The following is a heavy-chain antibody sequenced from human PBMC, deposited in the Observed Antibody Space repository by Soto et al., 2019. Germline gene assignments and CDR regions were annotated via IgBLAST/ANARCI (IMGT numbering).Heavy chain of an antibody. J-gene: IGHJ3*01. CDR2: VYHSGNI. CDR3: ARRNYYDFEGINGAFDV. V-gene: IGHV4-38-2*01. CDR1: GYSISRGYH. D-gene: IGHD3-22*01. Sequence: SETLSLTCAVSGYSISRGYHWGWIRQLPGKGLEWVGNVYHSGNIRSNPSLKGRVTISADTSKNQFSLELKSVDVADTAVYYCARRNYYDFEGINGAFDVWGQETMVTVSS.